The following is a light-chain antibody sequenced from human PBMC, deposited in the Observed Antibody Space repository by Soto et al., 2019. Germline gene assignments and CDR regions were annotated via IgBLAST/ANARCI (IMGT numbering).Light chain of an antibody. CDR3: QSYDSSLGAFYV. CDR1: TSNIGAGYD. V-gene: IGLV1-40*01. Sequence: QSVLTQPPSVSGAPGQRVTISCTGSTSNIGAGYDVHWYQQLPGTAPKLLIYDNNNRPSGVPDRFSGSKSGTSASLAISGLQAEDEADYYCQSYDSSLGAFYVFVTGTKVTVL. J-gene: IGLJ1*01. CDR2: DNN.